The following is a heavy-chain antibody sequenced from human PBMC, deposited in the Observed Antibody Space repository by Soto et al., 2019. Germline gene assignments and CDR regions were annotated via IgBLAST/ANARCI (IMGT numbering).Heavy chain of an antibody. V-gene: IGHV3-30*18. CDR1: GFTFSSYG. CDR3: AKDSSRVGWLRFPLDY. CDR2: ISYDGSNK. J-gene: IGHJ4*02. D-gene: IGHD5-12*01. Sequence: QVQLVESGGGVVQPGRSLRLSCAASGFTFSSYGMHWVRQAPGKGLEWVAVISYDGSNKYYADSVKGRFTISRDNSKNTLYLQMTSLRAEDTAVYYCAKDSSRVGWLRFPLDYWGQGTLVTVSS.